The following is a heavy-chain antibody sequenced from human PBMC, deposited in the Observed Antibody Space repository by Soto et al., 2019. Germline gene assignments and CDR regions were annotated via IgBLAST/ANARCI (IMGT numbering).Heavy chain of an antibody. CDR3: ARDRATIFGVVIPPGMDV. V-gene: IGHV1-69*13. D-gene: IGHD3-3*01. CDR2: IIPIFGTA. Sequence: SVKVSCKASGGTFSSYAISWVRQAPGQGLEWMGGIIPIFGTANYAQKFQGRVTITADESTSTAYMEMSSLRSEDTAVYYCARDRATIFGVVIPPGMDVWGQGTTVTVPS. J-gene: IGHJ6*02. CDR1: GGTFSSYA.